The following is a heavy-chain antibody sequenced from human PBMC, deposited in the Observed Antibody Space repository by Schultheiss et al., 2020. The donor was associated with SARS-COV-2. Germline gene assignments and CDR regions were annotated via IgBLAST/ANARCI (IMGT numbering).Heavy chain of an antibody. J-gene: IGHJ4*02. CDR2: INPNSGGT. CDR3: ARDEEWELLRGSHFDY. Sequence: ASVKVSCKASGGTFSSYTISWVRQAPGQGLEWMGWINPNSGGTNYAQKFQGRVTMTTDTSTSTAYMELRSLRSDDTAVYYCARDEEWELLRGSHFDYWGQGTLVTVSS. D-gene: IGHD1-26*01. CDR1: GGTFSSYT. V-gene: IGHV1-18*01.